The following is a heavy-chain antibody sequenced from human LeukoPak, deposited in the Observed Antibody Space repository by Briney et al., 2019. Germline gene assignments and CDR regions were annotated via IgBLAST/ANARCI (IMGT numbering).Heavy chain of an antibody. CDR1: GFTFSDYY. CDR3: ARDYYDSSGYYFSGIGY. V-gene: IGHV3-11*04. D-gene: IGHD3-22*01. Sequence: GGSLRLSCAASGFTFSDYYMSWIRQAPGKGLEWVSYISSSGSTIYYADSVKGRFTISRDNAKNSLYLQMNSLGAEDTAVYYCARDYYDSSGYYFSGIGYWGQGTLVTVSS. J-gene: IGHJ4*02. CDR2: ISSSGSTI.